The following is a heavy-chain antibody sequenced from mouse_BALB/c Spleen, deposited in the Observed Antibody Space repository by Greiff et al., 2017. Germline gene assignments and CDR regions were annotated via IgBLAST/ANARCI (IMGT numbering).Heavy chain of an antibody. Sequence: EVKLVESGGGLVKPGGSLKLSCAASGFTFSSYAMSWVRQSPEKRLEWVAEISSGGSYTYYPDTVTGRFTISRDNAKNTLYLEMSSLRSEDTAMYYCARQIYYAMDYWGQGTSVTVSS. J-gene: IGHJ4*01. CDR2: ISSGGSYT. CDR3: ARQIYYAMDY. V-gene: IGHV5-9-4*01. CDR1: GFTFSSYA.